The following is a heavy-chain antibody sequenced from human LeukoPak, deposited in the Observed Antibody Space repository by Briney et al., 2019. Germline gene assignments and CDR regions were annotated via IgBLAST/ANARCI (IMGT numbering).Heavy chain of an antibody. J-gene: IGHJ4*02. V-gene: IGHV3-30*18. Sequence: GGSLRLSCAASGFTFSSYGMHWVRQAPGKGLEWVAVISYDGSNKYYADSVKGRFTISRDNSKNTLYLQMNSLRAEDTAVYYCAKSRIVVVTAIHPPGHYWGQGTLVTVSS. D-gene: IGHD2-21*02. CDR1: GFTFSSYG. CDR2: ISYDGSNK. CDR3: AKSRIVVVTAIHPPGHY.